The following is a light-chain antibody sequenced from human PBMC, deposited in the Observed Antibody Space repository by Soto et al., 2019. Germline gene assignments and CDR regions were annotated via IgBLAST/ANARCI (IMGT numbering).Light chain of an antibody. CDR1: QGISSH. CDR2: AAS. CDR3: QQLNSFPRT. Sequence: DIQMPQSPSTLSASVGDRVTITYRASQGISSHLAWYQQKPGKAPKLLIYAASTLQTGVPSRFSGGGSGTDFTLTLSSLQPEDFATYYCQQLNSFPRTFGQGTRLEIK. V-gene: IGKV1-9*01. J-gene: IGKJ5*01.